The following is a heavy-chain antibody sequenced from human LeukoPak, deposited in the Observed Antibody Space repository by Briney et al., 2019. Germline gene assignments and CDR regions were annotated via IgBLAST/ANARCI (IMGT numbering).Heavy chain of an antibody. Sequence: GGSLRLSCAASGFTFDDYAMHWVRQAPGKGLEWVSGISWNSGSIGYADSVKGRFTISRDNAKNSVYLQMNSLRAEDTAVYYCARDAYRDRYFDYWGQGTLVTVSS. CDR2: ISWNSGSI. J-gene: IGHJ4*02. CDR1: GFTFDDYA. CDR3: ARDAYRDRYFDY. V-gene: IGHV3-9*01. D-gene: IGHD4-11*01.